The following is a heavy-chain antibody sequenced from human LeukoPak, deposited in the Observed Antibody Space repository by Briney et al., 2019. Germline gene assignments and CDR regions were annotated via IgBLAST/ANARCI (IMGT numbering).Heavy chain of an antibody. CDR1: GGTFSSYA. CDR3: ARARGDLTGRYLFDY. Sequence: SVKASCKASGGTFSSYAISWVRQAPGQGLEWMGRIIPIFGTANYAQKFQGRVTITTDESTSTAYMELSSLRSEDTAVYYCARARGDLTGRYLFDYWGQGTLVTVSS. V-gene: IGHV1-69*05. CDR2: IIPIFGTA. D-gene: IGHD3-9*01. J-gene: IGHJ4*02.